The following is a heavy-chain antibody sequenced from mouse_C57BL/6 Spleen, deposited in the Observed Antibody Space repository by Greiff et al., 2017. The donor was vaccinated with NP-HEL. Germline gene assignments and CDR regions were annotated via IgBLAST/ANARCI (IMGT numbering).Heavy chain of an antibody. CDR3: ARRGYYDGSSDAMDY. V-gene: IGHV1-59*01. D-gene: IGHD1-1*01. J-gene: IGHJ4*01. CDR1: GYTFTSYW. CDR2: IDPSDSYT. Sequence: QVQLQQPGAELVRPGTSVKLSCKASGYTFTSYWMHWVKQRPGQGLEWIGVIDPSDSYTNYNEKFKGKATLTVDTSSSTAYKQLSSLTSEDSAVYYCARRGYYDGSSDAMDYWGQGTSVTVSS.